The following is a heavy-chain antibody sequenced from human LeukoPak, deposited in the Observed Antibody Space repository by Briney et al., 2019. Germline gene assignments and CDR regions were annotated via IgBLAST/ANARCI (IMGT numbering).Heavy chain of an antibody. CDR2: ISAYNGNT. D-gene: IGHD2-15*01. CDR1: GYTFTNYG. CDR3: ARVDIVVVPAALPYCSGGSCYSGIDY. J-gene: IGHJ4*02. Sequence: GASVKVSCKASGYTFTNYGISWVRQAPGQGLEWMGWISAYNGNTNYAQKLQGRVTMTTDTSTSTAYMELRSLRSDDTAVYYCARVDIVVVPAALPYCSGGSCYSGIDYWGQRTLVTVSS. V-gene: IGHV1-18*01.